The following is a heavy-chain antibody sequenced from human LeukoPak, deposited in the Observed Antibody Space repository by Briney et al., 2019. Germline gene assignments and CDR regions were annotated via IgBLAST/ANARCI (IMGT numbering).Heavy chain of an antibody. CDR3: ARDGIVGATRGGWFDP. J-gene: IGHJ5*02. CDR2: INPSGGST. Sequence: ASVKVSCKASGYTFTGYYMHWVRQAPGQGLEWMGIINPSGGSTSYAQKFQGRVTMTRDTSTSTVYMELSSLRSEDTAVYYCARDGIVGATRGGWFDPWGQGTLVTVSS. V-gene: IGHV1-46*01. D-gene: IGHD1-26*01. CDR1: GYTFTGYY.